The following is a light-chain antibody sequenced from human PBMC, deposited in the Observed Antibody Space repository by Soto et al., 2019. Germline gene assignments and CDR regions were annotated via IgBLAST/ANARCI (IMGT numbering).Light chain of an antibody. CDR1: QSFTSGY. Sequence: EIVLTQSPGTLSLSPGERATVSCRASQSFTSGYLAWYQQRPGQAPRLLIYGASRRATGVPDRFSGSESETDFTITISGLAPEDFAVYYCQQYDTSPRTFGQGTKVEIK. V-gene: IGKV3-20*01. CDR2: GAS. J-gene: IGKJ1*01. CDR3: QQYDTSPRT.